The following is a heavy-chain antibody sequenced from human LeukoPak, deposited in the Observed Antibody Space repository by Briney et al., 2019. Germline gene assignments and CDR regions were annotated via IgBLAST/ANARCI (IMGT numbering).Heavy chain of an antibody. CDR1: GYSISSGYY. J-gene: IGHJ4*02. CDR3: ARLSNSANFDY. Sequence: SETLSLTCAVSGYSISSGYYWGWIRQPPGKGLEWIGSIYYSGSTYYNPSLKSRVTISVDTSKNQFSLKLSSVTAADTAVYYCARLSNSANFDYWGQGTLVTVSS. D-gene: IGHD2-21*01. V-gene: IGHV4-38-2*01. CDR2: IYYSGST.